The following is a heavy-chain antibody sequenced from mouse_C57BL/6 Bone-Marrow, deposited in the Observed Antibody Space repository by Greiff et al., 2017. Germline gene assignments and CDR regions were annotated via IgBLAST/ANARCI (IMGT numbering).Heavy chain of an antibody. D-gene: IGHD2-14*01. V-gene: IGHV1-80*01. Sequence: QVHVKQSGAELVKPGASVKISCKASGYAFSSYWMNWVKQRPGKGLEWIGQIYPGDGDTNYNGKFKGKATLTADKSSSTAYVQLSSLSSEDSAVYFCESGTRDYFDYWGQGTTLTVSS. CDR2: IYPGDGDT. CDR3: ESGTRDYFDY. CDR1: GYAFSSYW. J-gene: IGHJ2*01.